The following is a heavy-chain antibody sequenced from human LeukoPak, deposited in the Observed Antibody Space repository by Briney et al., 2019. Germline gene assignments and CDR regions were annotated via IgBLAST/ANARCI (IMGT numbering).Heavy chain of an antibody. CDR2: INWNGGST. J-gene: IGHJ4*02. D-gene: IGHD6-19*01. Sequence: RSGGSLRLSCAASGFTLDDYGMSWVRHAPGKGLEWVAGINWNGGSTRYADSVKGRFTISRHNAKNSLCLQMNSLRAEDTALYYCARSDSSGWSYWGQGTPVTVSS. CDR3: ARSDSSGWSY. CDR1: GFTLDDYG. V-gene: IGHV3-20*04.